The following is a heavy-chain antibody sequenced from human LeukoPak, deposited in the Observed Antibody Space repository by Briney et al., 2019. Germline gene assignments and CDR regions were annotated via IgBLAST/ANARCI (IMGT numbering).Heavy chain of an antibody. V-gene: IGHV3-7*01. Sequence: PGGALRLSCAASGFTFCSYLMSWVRDAPGRRRERVANIKQDGSEKYYVDAVKGRVTISRENAKNSLYPQIYSTRAEDTAVYYCARVDRNRLGMNYWGQGTLVTVSS. J-gene: IGHJ4*02. CDR3: ARVDRNRLGMNY. CDR2: IKQDGSEK. CDR1: GFTFCSYL. D-gene: IGHD1/OR15-1a*01.